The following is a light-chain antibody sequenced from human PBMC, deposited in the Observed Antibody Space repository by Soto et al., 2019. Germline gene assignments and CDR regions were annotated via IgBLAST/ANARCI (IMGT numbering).Light chain of an antibody. V-gene: IGKV1-5*03. CDR1: QGISSW. CDR3: QQYNSYPWT. J-gene: IGKJ1*01. CDR2: KAS. Sequence: DIRMTQSPSSVSASVGDRVTITCRASQGISSWLAWYQQKPGKAPKLLIYKASTLESGVPSNFSGSGSGTEFTLTISSLQPEDFATYYCQQYNSYPWTFGQGTKADIK.